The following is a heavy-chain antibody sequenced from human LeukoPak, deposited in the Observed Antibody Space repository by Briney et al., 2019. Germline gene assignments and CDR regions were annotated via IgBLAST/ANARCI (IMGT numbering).Heavy chain of an antibody. V-gene: IGHV3-21*01. CDR2: ISSSSSYI. CDR3: ARDRFRGANSESYYDDY. J-gene: IGHJ4*02. D-gene: IGHD1-26*01. Sequence: GGSLRLSCAASGFTFSSYSMNWVRQAPGKGLEWVSSISSSSSYIYYADSVKGRFTISRDNAKNSLYLQMNSLRAEDTAVYYCARDRFRGANSESYYDDYWGQGTLVTVSS. CDR1: GFTFSSYS.